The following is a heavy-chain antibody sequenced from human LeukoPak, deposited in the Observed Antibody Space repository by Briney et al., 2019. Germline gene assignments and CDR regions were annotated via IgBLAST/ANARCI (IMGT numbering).Heavy chain of an antibody. CDR2: ISSSSSTI. J-gene: IGHJ4*02. CDR3: ARDPMAQLFDY. CDR1: GFTFSSYE. Sequence: GGSLRLSCAASGFTFSSYEMNWVRQAPGKGLEWVSYISSSSSTIYYADSVKGRFTISRDNAKNSLYLQMNSLRAEDTAVYYCARDPMAQLFDYWGQGTLVTVSS. V-gene: IGHV3-48*01. D-gene: IGHD5-24*01.